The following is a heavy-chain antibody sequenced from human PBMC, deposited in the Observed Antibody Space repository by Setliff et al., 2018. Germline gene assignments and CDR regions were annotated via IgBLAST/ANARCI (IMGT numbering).Heavy chain of an antibody. CDR1: GGSINSGTYY. CDR3: ARRDSTGFYGYSFDF. V-gene: IGHV4-39*01. D-gene: IGHD3-22*01. J-gene: IGHJ4*02. Sequence: PSETLSLTCTVSGGSINSGTYYWGWIRQSPGKGLDWIGTVDHSGNTFYNPSLKSRVTISVDTSKNQFSLKLTSVSAADTAVYYCARRDSTGFYGYSFDFWGQGTLVTVSS. CDR2: VDHSGNT.